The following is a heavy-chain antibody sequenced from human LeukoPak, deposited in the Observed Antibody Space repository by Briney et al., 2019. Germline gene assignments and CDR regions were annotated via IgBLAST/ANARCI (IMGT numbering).Heavy chain of an antibody. CDR3: ARRRLGLFYFFDY. Sequence: PSETLSLTCTVSGGSISSYYWSWIRQPPGKGLEWIGYIYYSGSTNYNPSLKSRVTISVDTSKNQFSLKLSSVTAADTAVYYCARRRLGLFYFFDYWGQGTLVTVSS. D-gene: IGHD2-21*01. V-gene: IGHV4-59*01. CDR2: IYYSGST. J-gene: IGHJ4*02. CDR1: GGSISSYY.